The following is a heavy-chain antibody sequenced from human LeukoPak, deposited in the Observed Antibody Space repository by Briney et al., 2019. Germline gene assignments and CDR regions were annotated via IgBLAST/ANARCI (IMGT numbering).Heavy chain of an antibody. CDR2: INTNTGNP. D-gene: IGHD3-10*01. CDR1: GYTFTSYA. CDR3: ARGARIMVRASNWFDP. V-gene: IGHV7-4-1*02. J-gene: IGHJ5*02. Sequence: ASVKVSCKASGYTFTSYAMNWARQAPGQGLEWMGWINTNTGNPTYAQGFTGRFVFSLDTSVSTAYLQISSLKAEDTAVYYCARGARIMVRASNWFDPWGQGTLVTVSS.